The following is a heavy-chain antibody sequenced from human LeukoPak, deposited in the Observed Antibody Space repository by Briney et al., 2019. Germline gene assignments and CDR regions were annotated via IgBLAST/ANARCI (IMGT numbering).Heavy chain of an antibody. Sequence: GGSLRLSCAASGFTFSDYYMSWIRQAPGKGLEWVSYISNSSSYTNYADSVKGRFTISRDNAKNSLYLQMNSLRAEDTAVYYCALSGSYYNFDCWGQGTLVTVSS. V-gene: IGHV3-11*06. D-gene: IGHD1-26*01. CDR2: ISNSSSYT. J-gene: IGHJ4*02. CDR3: ALSGSYYNFDC. CDR1: GFTFSDYY.